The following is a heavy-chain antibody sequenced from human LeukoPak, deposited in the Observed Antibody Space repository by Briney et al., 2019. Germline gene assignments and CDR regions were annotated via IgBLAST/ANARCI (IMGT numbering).Heavy chain of an antibody. CDR3: AELIDC. CDR2: ISHDGSNK. Sequence: GGSLRRSCAAPRFTFSTYAMHWVRQAPGKGLEWVAVISHDGSNKYYADSVKGRFTISRDNSKNILYLQMNSLRGEDTAVYYCAELIDCWGQGTLVIVSS. J-gene: IGHJ4*02. CDR1: RFTFSTYA. V-gene: IGHV3-30-3*01. D-gene: IGHD1-26*01.